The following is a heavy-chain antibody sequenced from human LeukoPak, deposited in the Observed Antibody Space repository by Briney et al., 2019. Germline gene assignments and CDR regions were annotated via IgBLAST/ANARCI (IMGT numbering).Heavy chain of an antibody. V-gene: IGHV4-38-2*02. CDR2: IYHSGNT. Sequence: KTSETPSLTCTVSDDSITSDYYWGWIRQPPGKGLEWIGSIYHSGNTYYNPSLKSRVTISVDTSKNQFSLKLNSVTAADTAVYYCARADHGDPYGSGSYYGIWGQGTMVTVSS. D-gene: IGHD3-10*01. CDR1: DDSITSDYY. J-gene: IGHJ3*02. CDR3: ARADHGDPYGSGSYYGI.